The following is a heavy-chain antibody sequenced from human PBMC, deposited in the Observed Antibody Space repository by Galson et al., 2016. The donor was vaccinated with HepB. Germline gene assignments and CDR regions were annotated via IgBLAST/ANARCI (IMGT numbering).Heavy chain of an antibody. CDR1: GGSVSTYY. D-gene: IGHD3/OR15-3a*01. V-gene: IGHV4-59*02. CDR3: ARGLRSTPWSNVRTWFDP. J-gene: IGHJ5*02. Sequence: ETLSLTCIISGGSVSTYYWSWIRQPPGKGLEWIGYVYFTGKTDYNPSPKSRVTLSVDSSRNEFSLKVTSLTAADTAVYYCARGLRSTPWSNVRTWFDPWGQGALVTVSS. CDR2: VYFTGKT.